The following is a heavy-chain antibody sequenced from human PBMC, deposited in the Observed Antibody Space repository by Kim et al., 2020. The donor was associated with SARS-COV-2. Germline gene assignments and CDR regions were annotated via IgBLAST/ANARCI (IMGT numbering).Heavy chain of an antibody. D-gene: IGHD4-17*01. Sequence: AASVKGRFTIARDNPKNTLYLQMNSLRAEDTAVYYCAKMTTEGANWFDPWGQGTLVTVSS. V-gene: IGHV3-23*01. J-gene: IGHJ5*02. CDR3: AKMTTEGANWFDP.